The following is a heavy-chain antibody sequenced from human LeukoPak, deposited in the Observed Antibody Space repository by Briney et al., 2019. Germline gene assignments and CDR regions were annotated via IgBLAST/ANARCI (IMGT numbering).Heavy chain of an antibody. CDR1: GGSISSYD. J-gene: IGHJ4*02. D-gene: IGHD4-23*01. CDR2: IYSSGST. V-gene: IGHV4-59*01. CDR3: ARETTVVPYYFDY. Sequence: SETLSLTCTVSGGSISSYDWSWIRQPPGKGLEWIGYIYSSGSTNYNPSLKSRVTISVDTSKNHLSLKLSSVTAADTAVYYCARETTVVPYYFDYWGQGTLVTVSS.